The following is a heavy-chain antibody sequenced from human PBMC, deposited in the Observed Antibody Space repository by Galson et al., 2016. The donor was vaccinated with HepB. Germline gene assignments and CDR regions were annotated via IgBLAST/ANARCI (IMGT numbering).Heavy chain of an antibody. CDR3: AREGIQLWSLEY. J-gene: IGHJ4*02. Sequence: GGGTSNAEKFQDRVTMTRDTSTDTVYMELSSLRSEDTAMYYCAREGIQLWSLEYWGQGTLVTVSS. D-gene: IGHD5-18*01. V-gene: IGHV1-46*01. CDR2: GGGT.